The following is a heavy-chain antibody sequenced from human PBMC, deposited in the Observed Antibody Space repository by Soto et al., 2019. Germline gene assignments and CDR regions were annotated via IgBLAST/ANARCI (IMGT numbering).Heavy chain of an antibody. D-gene: IGHD3-3*01. J-gene: IGHJ6*02. V-gene: IGHV3-30-3*01. Sequence: GGSLRLSCAASGFTFSSYAMHWVRQAPGKGLEWVAVISYDGSNKYYADSVKGRFTISRDNSKNTLYLQMNSLRAEDTAVYYCARDRGGYYDFWSGYTLSQGLSVGGYYGMDVWGQGTTVTVSS. CDR2: ISYDGSNK. CDR1: GFTFSSYA. CDR3: ARDRGGYYDFWSGYTLSQGLSVGGYYGMDV.